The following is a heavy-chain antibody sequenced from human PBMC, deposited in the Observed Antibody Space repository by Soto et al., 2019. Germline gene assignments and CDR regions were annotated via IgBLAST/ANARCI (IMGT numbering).Heavy chain of an antibody. V-gene: IGHV1-18*01. D-gene: IGHD1-26*01. CDR1: GYTFSNDG. CDR2: ISAYNGNT. J-gene: IGHJ6*02. CDR3: ARVGPTSADYYYGMDV. Sequence: GASVKVSCKASGYTFSNDGSNWLRQAPGQGLEWMGWISAYNGNTEYAQKFQGRVTMTTDTSTSTAYMELRSLRSDDTAVYSCARVGPTSADYYYGMDVWGLGTTVTVSS.